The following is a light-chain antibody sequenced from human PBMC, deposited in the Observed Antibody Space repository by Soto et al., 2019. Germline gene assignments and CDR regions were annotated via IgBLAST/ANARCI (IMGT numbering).Light chain of an antibody. CDR1: SSDVGSYNY. CDR3: CSYPGRDTLL. J-gene: IGLJ2*01. CDR2: DVT. Sequence: QSALTQPRSVSGSPGESVTISCTGSSSDVGSYNYVSWYQQYPGKAPKVMIYDVTERPSEVPDRFSGSKSGNTASLTISGLQAEDEAEYFGCSYPGRDTLLFGGGPKL. V-gene: IGLV2-11*01.